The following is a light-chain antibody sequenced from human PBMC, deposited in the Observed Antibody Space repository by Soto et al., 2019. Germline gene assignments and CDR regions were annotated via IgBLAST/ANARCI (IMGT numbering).Light chain of an antibody. CDR2: AAS. CDR3: QQRFSSTPT. J-gene: IGKJ2*01. V-gene: IGKV1-39*01. Sequence: IQITQSPSSLSASVGDRVTMIFRASQGISRYLNWYQQKLGKAPKLLXYAASSLQSGVPSRFSGTGSGTDFTLTISSLQSEDFATYYCQQRFSSTPTFGQGTKVDI. CDR1: QGISRY.